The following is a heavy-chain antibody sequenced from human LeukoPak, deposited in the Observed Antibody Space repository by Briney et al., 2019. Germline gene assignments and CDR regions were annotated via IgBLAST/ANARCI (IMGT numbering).Heavy chain of an antibody. J-gene: IGHJ5*02. D-gene: IGHD4/OR15-4a*01. CDR1: GGSISSSSYY. CDR2: IYYSGST. V-gene: IGHV4-39*07. Sequence: SETLSLTCTVSGGSISSSSYYWGWIRQPPGKGLEWIGSIYYSGSTYYNPSLKSRVTISLDTSKSLLSLRLNSVTAADTAVYYCARGSNGLDPWGQGTLVTVSS. CDR3: ARGSNGLDP.